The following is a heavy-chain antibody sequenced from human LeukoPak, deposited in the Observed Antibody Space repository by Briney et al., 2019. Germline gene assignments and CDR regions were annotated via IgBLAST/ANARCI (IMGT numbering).Heavy chain of an antibody. V-gene: IGHV3-23*01. CDR1: GFSFSNCA. J-gene: IGHJ3*02. Sequence: GGSLRLSCAASGFSFSNCAMSWVRQAPGKGLEWVAAISDSADNTYYADSGKGRFTISRDDSKNTLFLQMNSLRAEDTAVYYCAKDQYGEAFDIWGPGTMVTVSS. CDR2: ISDSADNT. D-gene: IGHD4-17*01. CDR3: AKDQYGEAFDI.